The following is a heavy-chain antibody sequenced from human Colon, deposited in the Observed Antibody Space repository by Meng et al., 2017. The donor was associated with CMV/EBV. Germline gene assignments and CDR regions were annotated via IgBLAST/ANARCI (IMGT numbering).Heavy chain of an antibody. J-gene: IGHJ4*02. Sequence: GESLKISCKASGYTFTNYGISWVRQAPGQGLEWMGWINPYNANTNYAQKVQGRVTMTTDTSTSTAYMELRSLRSDDTAVYYCARDYGIAGRHSDSWGQGTLVTVSS. D-gene: IGHD6-6*01. CDR1: GYTFTNYG. CDR2: INPYNANT. CDR3: ARDYGIAGRHSDS. V-gene: IGHV1-18*04.